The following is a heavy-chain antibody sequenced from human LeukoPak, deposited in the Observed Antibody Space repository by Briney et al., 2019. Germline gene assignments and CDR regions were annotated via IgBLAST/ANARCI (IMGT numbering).Heavy chain of an antibody. Sequence: EPSETLSLTCTVSGGSISSSSYYWGWIRQPPGKGLEWIGSIYYSGSTYYNPSLKSRVTISVDTSKNQFSLKQSSVTAADTAVYYCARALRFLEYNWFDPWGQGTLVTVSS. J-gene: IGHJ5*02. D-gene: IGHD3-3*01. CDR3: ARALRFLEYNWFDP. CDR2: IYYSGST. V-gene: IGHV4-39*01. CDR1: GGSISSSSYY.